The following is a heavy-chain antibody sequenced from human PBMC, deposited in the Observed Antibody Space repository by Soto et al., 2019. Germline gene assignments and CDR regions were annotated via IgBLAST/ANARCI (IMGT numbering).Heavy chain of an antibody. CDR3: ARPEYSSSSYGMDV. Sequence: EVQLVESGGGLVKPGGSLSLSCAASGFTFSSYSMNWVRQAPGKGLEWVSYISSSSSTIYYADSVKGRFTISRDNAKNSLYLQMNSLRDEDTAVYYCARPEYSSSSYGMDVWGQGTTVTVSS. CDR1: GFTFSSYS. CDR2: ISSSSSTI. D-gene: IGHD6-6*01. V-gene: IGHV3-48*02. J-gene: IGHJ6*02.